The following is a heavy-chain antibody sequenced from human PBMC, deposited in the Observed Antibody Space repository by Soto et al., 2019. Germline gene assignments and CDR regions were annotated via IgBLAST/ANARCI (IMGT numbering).Heavy chain of an antibody. V-gene: IGHV3-30-3*01. CDR2: ISYDGSNK. J-gene: IGHJ4*02. CDR3: ARDDTFVVVPAAMPCELDY. CDR1: GFTFSSYA. D-gene: IGHD2-2*01. Sequence: PGGSLRLSCAASGFTFSSYAMHWVRQAPGKGLEWVAVISYDGSNKYYADSVKGRFTISRDNSKNTLYLQMNSLRAEDTAVYYCARDDTFVVVPAAMPCELDYRGQGTLVTGSS.